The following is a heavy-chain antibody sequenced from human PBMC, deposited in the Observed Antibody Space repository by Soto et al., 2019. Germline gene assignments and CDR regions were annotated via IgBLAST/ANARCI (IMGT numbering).Heavy chain of an antibody. J-gene: IGHJ6*02. CDR2: ISAYNGNT. Sequence: ASVKVSCKASGYTFTSYGISWVRQAPGQGLEWMGWISAYNGNTNYAQKLQGRVTMTTDTSTSTAYMELRSLRSDDTAVYYCARGAWLTRQDYYGMDVWGQGTTVTVSS. CDR1: GYTFTSYG. V-gene: IGHV1-18*01. D-gene: IGHD5-18*01. CDR3: ARGAWLTRQDYYGMDV.